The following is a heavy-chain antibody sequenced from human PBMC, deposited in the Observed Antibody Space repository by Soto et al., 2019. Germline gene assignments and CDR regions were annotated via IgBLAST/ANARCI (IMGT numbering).Heavy chain of an antibody. CDR2: IYYSGST. D-gene: IGHD4-17*01. CDR3: ARSTVRGRMDV. V-gene: IGHV4-59*01. J-gene: IGHJ6*03. Sequence: KPSETLSLTCTVSGGSISSYYWSWIRQPPGKGLEWIGYIYYSGSTNYNPSLKSRVTISVDTSKNQFSLKLSSVTAADTAVYYCARSTVRGRMDVWGKGTTVTVSS. CDR1: GGSISSYY.